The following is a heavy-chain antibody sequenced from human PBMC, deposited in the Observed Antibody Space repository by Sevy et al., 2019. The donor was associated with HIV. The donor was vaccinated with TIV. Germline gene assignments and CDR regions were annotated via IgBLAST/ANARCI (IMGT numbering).Heavy chain of an antibody. D-gene: IGHD2-21*02. CDR3: TRIYCGGDCYRDAFDI. J-gene: IGHJ3*02. CDR1: GFTFSGSA. V-gene: IGHV3-73*01. CDR2: IRSKANSYAT. Sequence: GGSLRLSCAASGFTFSGSAMHWVRQASRKGLEWVGRIRSKANSYATAYAASVKGRFTISRDDSKNTAYLQMNSLKTEDTAVYYCTRIYCGGDCYRDAFDIWGQGTMVTVSS.